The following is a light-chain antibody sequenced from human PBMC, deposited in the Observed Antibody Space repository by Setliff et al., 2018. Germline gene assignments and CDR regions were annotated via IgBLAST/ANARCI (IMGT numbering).Light chain of an antibody. CDR1: QSVSSN. CDR2: GVA. V-gene: IGKV3-15*01. J-gene: IGKJ1*01. CDR3: QQYTDWPAT. Sequence: EIVMTQSPATLSVSPGERVTLSCRASQSVSSNLAWYQQKPGQAPRLLIYGVATRATGIPARFSGSGSGTEFTLTISSLQSEDFALYHCQQYTDWPATFGQGTKVDIK.